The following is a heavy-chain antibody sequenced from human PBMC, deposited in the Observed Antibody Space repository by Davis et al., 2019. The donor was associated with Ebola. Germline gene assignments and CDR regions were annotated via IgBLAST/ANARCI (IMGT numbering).Heavy chain of an antibody. CDR1: GFTFSGSA. V-gene: IGHV3-73*01. D-gene: IGHD2-2*01. Sequence: GESLKISCAASGFTFSGSAMHWVRQASGKGLEWVGRIRSKANSYATAYAASVKGRFTISRDDSKNTAYLQMNSLKTEDTAVYYCTSTMPDYYYYGMDVWGQGTTVTVSS. CDR2: IRSKANSYAT. J-gene: IGHJ6*02. CDR3: TSTMPDYYYYGMDV.